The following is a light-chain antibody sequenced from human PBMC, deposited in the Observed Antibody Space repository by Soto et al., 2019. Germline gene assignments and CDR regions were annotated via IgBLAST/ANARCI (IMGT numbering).Light chain of an antibody. CDR3: SSFVHGTSYV. V-gene: IGLV2-8*01. Sequence: QSVLTQAPSASGSPGQSVTISCAGTSNDVGRFNYVSWYQRHPGKAPKLIIYEVNKRPSGVPDRFSGSKSGNTASLTVSGLQAEDEADYFCSSFVHGTSYVFCTGIKVTVL. CDR1: SNDVGRFNY. J-gene: IGLJ1*01. CDR2: EVN.